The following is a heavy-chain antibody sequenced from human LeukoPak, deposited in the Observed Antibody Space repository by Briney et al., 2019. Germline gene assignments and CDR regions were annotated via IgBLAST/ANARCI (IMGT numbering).Heavy chain of an antibody. CDR3: ARDLGATTGAPWYYFDF. J-gene: IGHJ4*01. Sequence: ASVKVSCKASGYTFTDYYFHRVRQVPGQGLECMGWINPNTGGTNYPQKFQGRVTMTRDTSISAAYMELTSLRSDDTAVYYCARDLGATTGAPWYYFDFWGQGALVTVSS. V-gene: IGHV1-2*02. CDR2: INPNTGGT. CDR1: GYTFTDYY. D-gene: IGHD1-26*01.